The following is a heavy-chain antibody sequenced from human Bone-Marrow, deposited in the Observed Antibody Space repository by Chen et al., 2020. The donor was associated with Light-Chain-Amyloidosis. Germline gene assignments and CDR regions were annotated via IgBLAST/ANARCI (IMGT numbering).Heavy chain of an antibody. D-gene: IGHD3-16*01. CDR3: ARNYVIAKEAFDI. V-gene: IGHV4-4*02. CDR2: AYHSAGT. J-gene: IGHJ3*02. Sequence: QVQLQESGTGLEKLSGTLPLTCTVSGGSVSNSNYWTWVRQAPGKGLVWIGEAYHSAGTSYNPSLTSRVTISVDKSENQFSLIVKSVTVAHTAVYYCARNYVIAKEAFDIWGQGTLVTVSS. CDR1: GGSVSNSNY.